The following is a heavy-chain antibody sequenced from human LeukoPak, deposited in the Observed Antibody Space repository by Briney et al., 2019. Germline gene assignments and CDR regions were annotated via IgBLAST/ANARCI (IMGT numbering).Heavy chain of an antibody. CDR2: FTADGSST. D-gene: IGHD1-26*01. CDR3: ARAQMGAPTDC. Sequence: GGSLRLSCAASGFTLSSYAMYWVRQAPGKGLVWVSRFTADGSSTIYADSVKGRFTVSRDIAKNTLYLQMNSLRAEDTAVYYCARAQMGAPTDCWGQGTLATVSS. V-gene: IGHV3-74*01. J-gene: IGHJ4*02. CDR1: GFTLSSYA.